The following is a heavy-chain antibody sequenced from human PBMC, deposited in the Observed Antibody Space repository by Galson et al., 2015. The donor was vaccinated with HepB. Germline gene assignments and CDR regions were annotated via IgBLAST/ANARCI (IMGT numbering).Heavy chain of an antibody. CDR2: ISSSSSTI. CDR1: GFTFSSYS. V-gene: IGHV3-48*01. Sequence: SLRLSCAASGFTFSSYSMNWVRQAPGKGLEWVSYISSSSSTIYYADSVKGRFTISRDNAKNSLYLQMNSLRAEDTAVYYCARDPLLVRFDYWGQGTLVTVSS. D-gene: IGHD6-13*01. CDR3: ARDPLLVRFDY. J-gene: IGHJ4*02.